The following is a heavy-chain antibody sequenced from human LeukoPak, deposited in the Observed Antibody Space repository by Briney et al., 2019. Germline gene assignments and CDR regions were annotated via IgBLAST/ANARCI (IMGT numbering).Heavy chain of an antibody. J-gene: IGHJ6*03. CDR1: GDSVSSNSAA. Sequence: SQTLSLTCAISGDSVSSNSAAWNWIRQSPSRGLEWLGRTYYRSKWYNDYAVSVKSRMTINPDTSKNHFSLQLNSVTPEDTAVYYCVRETLWFRDPINYYYYMDVWGKGTTVTVSS. CDR3: VRETLWFRDPINYYYYMDV. CDR2: TYYRSKWYN. V-gene: IGHV6-1*01. D-gene: IGHD3-10*01.